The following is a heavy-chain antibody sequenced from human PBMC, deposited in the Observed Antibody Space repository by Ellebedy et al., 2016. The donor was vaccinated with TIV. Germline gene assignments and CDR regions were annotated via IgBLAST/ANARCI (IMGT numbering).Heavy chain of an antibody. CDR2: AHNDETYK. Sequence: PGGSLRLSCAASGFIFNNYNLHWVRQAPGKGLEWVAIAHNDETYKFYADSVKGRFTVSRDNSGNTAYLHMSSLRVEDTAVYYCARKDGGGDYGSGSPRAVNWFDPWGQGTLVTVSS. D-gene: IGHD3-10*01. CDR3: ARKDGGGDYGSGSPRAVNWFDP. V-gene: IGHV3-30*19. CDR1: GFIFNNYN. J-gene: IGHJ5*02.